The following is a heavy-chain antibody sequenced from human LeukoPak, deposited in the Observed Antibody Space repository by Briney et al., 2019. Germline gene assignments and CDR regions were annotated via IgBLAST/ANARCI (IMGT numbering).Heavy chain of an antibody. CDR3: ARDNRQLVLNY. V-gene: IGHV3-33*01. D-gene: IGHD6-13*01. J-gene: IGHJ4*02. Sequence: GRSLRLSCAASGFTFSSYGMHWVRQAPGKGLEWVAVIWYDGSNKYYADSVKGRFTISRDNSKSTLYLQMNSLRAEDTAVYYCARDNRQLVLNYWGQGTLVTVSS. CDR1: GFTFSSYG. CDR2: IWYDGSNK.